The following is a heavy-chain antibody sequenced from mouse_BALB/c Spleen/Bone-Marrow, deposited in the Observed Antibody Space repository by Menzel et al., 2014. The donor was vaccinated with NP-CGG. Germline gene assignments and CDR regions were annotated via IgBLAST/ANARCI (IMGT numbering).Heavy chain of an antibody. CDR2: IWSGGST. V-gene: IGHV2-2*02. Sequence: QVQLKESGPGLVQPSQSLSITCTVSGFSLTSYGVHWVRQSPGKSLEWLGVIWSGGSTDYNAAFISRLSISKDNSKSQVFFKMNSLQANDTAIYYCARMRYYGNYYAMDYWGQGTSVTVSS. CDR3: ARMRYYGNYYAMDY. CDR1: GFSLTSYG. D-gene: IGHD2-1*01. J-gene: IGHJ4*01.